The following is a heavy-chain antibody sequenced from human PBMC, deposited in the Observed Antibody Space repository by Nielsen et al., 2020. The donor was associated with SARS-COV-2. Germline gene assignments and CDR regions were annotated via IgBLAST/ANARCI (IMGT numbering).Heavy chain of an antibody. CDR1: GYTFTSYG. CDR3: AREPGIAVAGRYGMDV. V-gene: IGHV1-8*02. D-gene: IGHD6-19*01. Sequence: ASVKVSCKASGYTFTSYGISWVRQATGQGLEWMGWMNPNSGNTGYAQKFQGRVTMTRNTSISTAYMELSSLRSEDTAVYYCAREPGIAVAGRYGMDVWGQGTTVTVSS. J-gene: IGHJ6*02. CDR2: MNPNSGNT.